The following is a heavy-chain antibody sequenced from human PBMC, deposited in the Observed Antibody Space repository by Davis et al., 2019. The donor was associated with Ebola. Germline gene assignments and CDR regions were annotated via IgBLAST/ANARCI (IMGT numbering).Heavy chain of an antibody. D-gene: IGHD5-24*01. J-gene: IGHJ1*01. CDR3: ARDPEGGFERWPPVSFHH. V-gene: IGHV4-38-2*02. CDR2: ILHSRIT. CDR1: GYSISSSHF. Sequence: PSETLSLTCTVSGYSISSSHFPGCIRSPPRNWPQWTAIILHSRITNYNPSLKSRVTISVDTSENQFSLKLTSVTAADTAVYYCARDPEGGFERWPPVSFHHWGQGTLVTVAS.